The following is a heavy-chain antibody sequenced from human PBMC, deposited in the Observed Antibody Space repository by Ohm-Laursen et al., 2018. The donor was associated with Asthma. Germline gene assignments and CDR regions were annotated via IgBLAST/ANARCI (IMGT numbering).Heavy chain of an antibody. CDR3: AAQYYDILTGYTLDY. D-gene: IGHD3-9*01. J-gene: IGHJ4*02. CDR2: ISGSGGST. V-gene: IGHV3-23*01. CDR1: GFTFSSYA. Sequence: SLRLSCTAPGFTFSSYAMSWVRQAPGKGLEWVSAISGSGGSTYYADSVKGRFTISRDNSKNTLYLQMNSLRAEDTAVYYCAAQYYDILTGYTLDYWGQGTLVTVSS.